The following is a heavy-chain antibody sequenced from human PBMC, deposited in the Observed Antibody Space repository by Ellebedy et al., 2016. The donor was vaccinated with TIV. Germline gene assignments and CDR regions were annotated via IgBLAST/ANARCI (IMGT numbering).Heavy chain of an antibody. CDR1: GGSISSSSYY. V-gene: IGHV4-39*02. Sequence: SETLSLXXTVSGGSISSSSYYWGWIRQPPGKGLEWIGSIYYSGSTYYNPSLKSRVTISVDTSKNQFSLKLSSVTAADTAVYYCARDYRTVTTPYYYGMDVWGQGTTVTVSS. D-gene: IGHD4-11*01. J-gene: IGHJ6*02. CDR2: IYYSGST. CDR3: ARDYRTVTTPYYYGMDV.